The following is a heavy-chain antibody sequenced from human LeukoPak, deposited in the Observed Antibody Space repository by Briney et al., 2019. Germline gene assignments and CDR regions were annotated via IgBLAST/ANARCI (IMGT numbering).Heavy chain of an antibody. Sequence: PGGSLRLSCAASGFTFSSYAMSWVRQAPGKGLEWVSAISGSGGSTYYADSVKGRFTISRDNSKNTLYLQMNSLRAEDTAVYYCAKDSQGYGGNPLEFDYWGQGTLVTVSS. CDR3: AKDSQGYGGNPLEFDY. V-gene: IGHV3-23*01. CDR1: GFTFSSYA. CDR2: ISGSGGST. J-gene: IGHJ4*02. D-gene: IGHD4-23*01.